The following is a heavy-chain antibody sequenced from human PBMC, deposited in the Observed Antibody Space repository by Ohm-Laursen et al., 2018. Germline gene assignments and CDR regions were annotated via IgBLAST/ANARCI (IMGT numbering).Heavy chain of an antibody. CDR1: GFTFNNFA. J-gene: IGHJ1*01. V-gene: IGHV3-9*01. D-gene: IGHD4-23*01. CDR2: ISWNSGSI. Sequence: SLRLSCAAPGFTFNNFAMHWVRHAPGKGLEWVSGISWNSGSIGYADSVKGRFTISRDNSKNTLYLQMNSLRAEDTAVYYCARAGILRWPEYFQHWGQGTLVTVSS. CDR3: ARAGILRWPEYFQH.